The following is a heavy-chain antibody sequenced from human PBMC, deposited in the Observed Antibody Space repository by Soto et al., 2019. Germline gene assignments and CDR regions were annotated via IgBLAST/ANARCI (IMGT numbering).Heavy chain of an antibody. Sequence: GGSLRLSCAASGFTFSSYGMHWVRQAPGKGLEWVAVISYDGSNKYYADSVKGRFTISRDNSKNTLYLQMNSLRAEDTAVYYCASVARDYYYGMDVWGQGTTVTVSS. J-gene: IGHJ6*02. CDR3: ASVARDYYYGMDV. V-gene: IGHV3-30*03. D-gene: IGHD3-10*01. CDR2: ISYDGSNK. CDR1: GFTFSSYG.